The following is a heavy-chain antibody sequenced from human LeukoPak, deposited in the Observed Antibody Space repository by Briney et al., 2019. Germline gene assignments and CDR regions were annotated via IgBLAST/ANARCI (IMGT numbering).Heavy chain of an antibody. CDR1: GGTFSSYA. CDR3: AKDPPSDAYYYDSSGYYFAFDI. V-gene: IGHV1-69*05. D-gene: IGHD3-22*01. J-gene: IGHJ3*02. CDR2: IIPIFGTA. Sequence: SVKVSFKASGGTFSSYAISWVRQAPGQGLEWMGRIIPIFGTANYAQKFQGRVTITTDESTSTAYMELSSLRSEDTAVYYCAKDPPSDAYYYDSSGYYFAFDIWGQGTMVTVSS.